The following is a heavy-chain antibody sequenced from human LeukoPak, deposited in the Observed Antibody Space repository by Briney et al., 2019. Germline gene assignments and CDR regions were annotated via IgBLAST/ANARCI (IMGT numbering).Heavy chain of an antibody. Sequence: SETLSPTCTVSGGSISSYYWSWIRQPPGKGQEWIGYIYYSGSTNYNPSLKSRVTISVDTSKNQFSLKLSSVTAADTAVYYCARHTAAAGLYYYYGMDVWGQGTTVTVSS. CDR2: IYYSGST. CDR3: ARHTAAAGLYYYYGMDV. V-gene: IGHV4-59*08. J-gene: IGHJ6*02. D-gene: IGHD6-13*01. CDR1: GGSISSYY.